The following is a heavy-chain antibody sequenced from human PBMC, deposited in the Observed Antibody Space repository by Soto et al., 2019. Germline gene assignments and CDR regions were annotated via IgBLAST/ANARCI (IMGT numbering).Heavy chain of an antibody. V-gene: IGHV1-18*04. Sequence: ASVKVSCKASGYTFTSYGISWVRQAPGQGLEWMGWISAYNGNTNYAQKLQGRVTMTTDTSTSTAYMELRSLRSDDTAVYYCARTYYDFWSGYGMDVWGQGTMVTVSS. J-gene: IGHJ6*02. CDR1: GYTFTSYG. CDR3: ARTYYDFWSGYGMDV. D-gene: IGHD3-3*01. CDR2: ISAYNGNT.